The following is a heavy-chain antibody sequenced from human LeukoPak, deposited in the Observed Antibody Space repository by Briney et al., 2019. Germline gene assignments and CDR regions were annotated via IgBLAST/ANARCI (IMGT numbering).Heavy chain of an antibody. Sequence: GWSLRLSCAASGFTFSSYAMRWLRQAPGKGVDWVSTIRESAGSTYYADAVKGRFTNSRDNSKTTLYQQMNSLRAEDTAVYYCAGLATVTTFYYFDYWGQGTLVTVSS. CDR2: IRESAGST. J-gene: IGHJ4*02. V-gene: IGHV3-23*01. CDR1: GFTFSSYA. D-gene: IGHD4-17*01. CDR3: AGLATVTTFYYFDY.